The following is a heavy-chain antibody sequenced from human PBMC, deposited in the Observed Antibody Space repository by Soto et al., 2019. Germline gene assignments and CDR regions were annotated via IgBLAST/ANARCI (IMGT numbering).Heavy chain of an antibody. D-gene: IGHD2-2*01. CDR2: ISAYNGNT. CDR1: GYTFTSYG. Sequence: ASVKVSCKASGYTFTSYGISWVRQAPGQGLEWMGWISAYNGNTNYAQKLQGRVTMTTDTSTSTAYMELRSLRSDDTAVYYCARDHCSSTSCYEGVFYYYYYMDVWXKGTTVTVSS. CDR3: ARDHCSSTSCYEGVFYYYYYMDV. J-gene: IGHJ6*03. V-gene: IGHV1-18*01.